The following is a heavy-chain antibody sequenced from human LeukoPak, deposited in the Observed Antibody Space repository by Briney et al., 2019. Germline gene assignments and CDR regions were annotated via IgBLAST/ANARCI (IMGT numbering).Heavy chain of an antibody. Sequence: GGSLRRSCAASGFTFSSYSMNWVRQAPGKGLEWVSSISSSSSYIYYADSVKGRFTISRDNAKNSLYLQMNSLRAEDTAVYYCARSVSSTSWEFDYWGQGTLVTVSS. D-gene: IGHD2-2*01. V-gene: IGHV3-21*01. CDR2: ISSSSSYI. J-gene: IGHJ4*02. CDR1: GFTFSSYS. CDR3: ARSVSSTSWEFDY.